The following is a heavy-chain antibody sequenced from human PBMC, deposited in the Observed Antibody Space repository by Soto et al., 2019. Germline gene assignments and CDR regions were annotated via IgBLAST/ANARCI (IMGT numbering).Heavy chain of an antibody. CDR3: ARRRIAAAAYNWFDP. CDR2: INHSGST. D-gene: IGHD6-13*01. J-gene: IGHJ5*02. V-gene: IGHV4-34*01. Sequence: QVQLQQWGAGLLKPSETLSLTCAVYGGSFSGYYWSWIRQPPGKGLEWIGEINHSGSTNYNPSLKSRVTKSVDTSKNQFSLKLSSVTAADTAVYYCARRRIAAAAYNWFDPWGQGTLVTVSS. CDR1: GGSFSGYY.